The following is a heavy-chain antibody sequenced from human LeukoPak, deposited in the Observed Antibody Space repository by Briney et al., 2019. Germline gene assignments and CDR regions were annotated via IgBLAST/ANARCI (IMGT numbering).Heavy chain of an antibody. Sequence: ASVKVSCKASGYTFTSYGISWVRQAPGQGFEWMGIINPRGGSASSAQKFQGRVTLTRDTSTSTVYMELSSLRSEDTAVYYCARDYHGSGSLTTFDYWGQGTLVTISS. CDR1: GYTFTSYG. CDR3: ARDYHGSGSLTTFDY. CDR2: INPRGGSA. V-gene: IGHV1-46*01. J-gene: IGHJ4*02. D-gene: IGHD3-10*01.